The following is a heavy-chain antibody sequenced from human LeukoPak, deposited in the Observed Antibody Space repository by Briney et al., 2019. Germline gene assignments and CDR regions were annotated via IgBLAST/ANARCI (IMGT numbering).Heavy chain of an antibody. J-gene: IGHJ4*02. CDR3: ARSYSSESSGWHRPVDC. CDR2: IYYSGTT. V-gene: IGHV3-53*01. Sequence: PGGSLRLSCAAPGFTASYNYINWVPQAPGKGLDWVSVIYYSGTTYYADSVKGRFTISKDNSKNTVYLEMNSLRAEDTAVYYCARSYSSESSGWHRPVDCWGQGTLVTVSS. D-gene: IGHD3-22*01. CDR1: GFTASYNY.